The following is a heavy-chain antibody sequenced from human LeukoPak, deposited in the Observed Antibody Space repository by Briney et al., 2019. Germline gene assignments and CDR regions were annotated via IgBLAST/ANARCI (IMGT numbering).Heavy chain of an antibody. D-gene: IGHD4-23*01. Sequence: QPGGSLRLSCAASGFTFSSYSMNWVRQAPGKGLEWVSYISSSSSTIYYADSVKGRFTISRDNAKNSLYLQMNSLRAEDTAVYYCARDKRWYGYIDAFDIWGQGTMVTVSS. CDR1: GFTFSSYS. V-gene: IGHV3-48*01. CDR3: ARDKRWYGYIDAFDI. CDR2: ISSSSSTI. J-gene: IGHJ3*02.